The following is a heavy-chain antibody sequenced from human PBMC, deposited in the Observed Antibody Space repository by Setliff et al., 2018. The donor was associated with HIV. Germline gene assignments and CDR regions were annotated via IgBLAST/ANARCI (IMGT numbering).Heavy chain of an antibody. V-gene: IGHV3-23*01. CDR2: ISGSGGSK. D-gene: IGHD1-26*01. Sequence: TGGSLRLSCAASGFTFRSYAMSWVRQAPGKGLEWVAGISGSGGSKYYADSVKGRFTISRDNSKSMLYVQMNSLRVEDTAVYYCAKAWQLLPSDAFDIWGQGTMVTVSS. CDR1: GFTFRSYA. CDR3: AKAWQLLPSDAFDI. J-gene: IGHJ3*02.